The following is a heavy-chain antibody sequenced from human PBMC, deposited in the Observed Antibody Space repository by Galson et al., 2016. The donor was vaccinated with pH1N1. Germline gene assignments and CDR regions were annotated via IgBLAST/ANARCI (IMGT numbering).Heavy chain of an antibody. V-gene: IGHV3-21*04. D-gene: IGHD2-21*01. J-gene: IGHJ4*02. CDR3: VKQIGGGDGY. Sequence: SLRLSCAASGFLFSGYTMNWIRQAPGKGPEWVSSISSTGRNIYSADSLKGRFTISRDNAKNSLYLQMNSLRAEDTAVYYCVKQIGGGDGYWGQGTLATVSS. CDR1: GFLFSGYT. CDR2: ISSTGRNI.